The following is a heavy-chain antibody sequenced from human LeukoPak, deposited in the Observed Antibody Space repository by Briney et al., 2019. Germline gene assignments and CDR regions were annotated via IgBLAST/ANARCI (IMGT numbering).Heavy chain of an antibody. Sequence: GGSLRLSCAASGFTFSNYAMSWVRQAPGKGLEWVSAISAGGTNTYYADSVKGRFTISGDNAKNSLYLQMNSLRPEDTAVYYCARGAVGGNTLQYYFDYWGQGTLVTVSS. CDR1: GFTFSNYA. D-gene: IGHD5-24*01. J-gene: IGHJ4*02. CDR3: ARGAVGGNTLQYYFDY. V-gene: IGHV3-23*01. CDR2: ISAGGTNT.